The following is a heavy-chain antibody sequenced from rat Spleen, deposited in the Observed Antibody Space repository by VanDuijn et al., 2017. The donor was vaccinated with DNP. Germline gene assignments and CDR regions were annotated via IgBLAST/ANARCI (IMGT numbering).Heavy chain of an antibody. CDR3: TTDPSYYSSPFAY. J-gene: IGHJ3*01. V-gene: IGHV5-20*01. Sequence: EVQLVESDGGLVQPGRSLKLSCAASGFTFSDYYMASVRQAPTKGLEWVATISYDGSSTYYRDSVKGRFTISRDNAKSTLYLEMDSLRSEDTATYYCTTDPSYYSSPFAYWGQGTLVTVSS. CDR1: GFTFSDYY. D-gene: IGHD1-2*01. CDR2: ISYDGSST.